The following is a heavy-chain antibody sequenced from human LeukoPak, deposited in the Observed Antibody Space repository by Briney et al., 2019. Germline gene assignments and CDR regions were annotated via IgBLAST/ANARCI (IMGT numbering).Heavy chain of an antibody. CDR3: ARGPGGYDN. CDR1: GFTVSSNY. Sequence: PEGSLRLSCAASGFTVSSNYMTWVRQAPGKGLEWVSVIFGGGSTYYADSVRGRFTISRDNSKNTLFLQMNSLRVEDTAVYYCARGPGGYDNWGQGTLVTVSS. J-gene: IGHJ4*02. CDR2: IFGGGST. D-gene: IGHD3-16*01. V-gene: IGHV3-66*01.